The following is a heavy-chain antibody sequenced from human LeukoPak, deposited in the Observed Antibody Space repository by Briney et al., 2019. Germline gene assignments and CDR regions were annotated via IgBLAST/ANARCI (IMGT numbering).Heavy chain of an antibody. Sequence: ASVKVSCKASGYTFTSYGISWVRQAPGQGLEWMGWISAYNGNTNYAQKLQGRVTMTTDTSTSTAYMELRSLRSDDTAVYYCARATYGSASLEYYYYYMDVWGKGTTVTVSS. D-gene: IGHD3-10*01. J-gene: IGHJ6*03. CDR3: ARATYGSASLEYYYYYMDV. CDR2: ISAYNGNT. CDR1: GYTFTSYG. V-gene: IGHV1-18*01.